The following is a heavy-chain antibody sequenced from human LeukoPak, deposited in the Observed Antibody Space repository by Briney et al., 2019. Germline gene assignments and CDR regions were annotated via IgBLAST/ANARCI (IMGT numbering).Heavy chain of an antibody. D-gene: IGHD5-24*01. CDR2: ISGSGGST. V-gene: IGHV3-23*01. J-gene: IGHJ4*02. CDR3: ANLDGYSLLGYYFDY. Sequence: GGSLRLSCAASGFTFSSYAMSWVGQAPGKGREWVSAISGSGGSTYYADSVKGRFTISRDNSKNTLYLQMNSLRAEDTAVYYCANLDGYSLLGYYFDYWGQGTLVTVSS. CDR1: GFTFSSYA.